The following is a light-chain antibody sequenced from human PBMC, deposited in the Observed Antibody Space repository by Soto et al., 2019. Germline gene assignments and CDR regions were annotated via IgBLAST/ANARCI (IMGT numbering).Light chain of an antibody. CDR3: SSYTTSDIWV. J-gene: IGLJ3*02. CDR2: DVS. Sequence: QSALTQPASVSGSPGQSITISCTGASSDVGNYNYVSWYQQHPGKAPKLIIYDVSNRPSGVSNRFSGSKSGNTASLTISGLQAEDEADYYCSSYTTSDIWVFGGGTKLTVL. V-gene: IGLV2-14*03. CDR1: SSDVGNYNY.